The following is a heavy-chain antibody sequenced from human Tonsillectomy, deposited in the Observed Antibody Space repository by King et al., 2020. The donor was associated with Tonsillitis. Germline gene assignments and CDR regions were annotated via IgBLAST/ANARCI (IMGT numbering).Heavy chain of an antibody. J-gene: IGHJ6*03. CDR3: AKCGVGFWSAIRGGDYFYFYMDV. V-gene: IGHV3-23*04. CDR2: ISGSGGIT. Sequence: VQLVESGGGLVLPGGSLRISCAASKFTFSSYALSWVRQAPGKGLEWVPSISGSGGITYYADSVEGRFTISRDNSKKQLYLQMNSLRAEDTAVYYCAKCGVGFWSAIRGGDYFYFYMDVWGKGTAVTVSS. CDR1: KFTFSSYA. D-gene: IGHD3-3*01.